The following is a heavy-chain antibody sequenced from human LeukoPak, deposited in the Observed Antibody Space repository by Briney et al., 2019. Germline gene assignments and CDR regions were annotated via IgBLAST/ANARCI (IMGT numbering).Heavy chain of an antibody. Sequence: GGSLRLSCAASGFTFSSYGMHWVRQCPGKGLEWVAVIWYDGSNEHYADSVKGRFTISRDNSKNTLYLQMNSLRAEDTAVYYCAREGNSGYDWNYWGQGTLVTVSS. CDR1: GFTFSSYG. V-gene: IGHV3-33*01. J-gene: IGHJ4*02. CDR3: AREGNSGYDWNY. D-gene: IGHD5-12*01. CDR2: IWYDGSNE.